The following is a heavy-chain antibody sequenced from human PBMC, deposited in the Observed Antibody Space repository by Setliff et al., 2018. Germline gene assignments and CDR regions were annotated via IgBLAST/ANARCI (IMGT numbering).Heavy chain of an antibody. D-gene: IGHD2-2*01. Sequence: SETLSLTCAVSDFSVGSVYYWGWIRQPPGRGLEWIANIYYSGTTHYSPSFEGRVTMSVDTSKNQFSLNLSSVTAADTALYYCARTSTGRYFDLWGRGTLVTVSS. J-gene: IGHJ2*01. V-gene: IGHV4-38-2*01. CDR3: ARTSTGRYFDL. CDR2: IYYSGTT. CDR1: DFSVGSVYY.